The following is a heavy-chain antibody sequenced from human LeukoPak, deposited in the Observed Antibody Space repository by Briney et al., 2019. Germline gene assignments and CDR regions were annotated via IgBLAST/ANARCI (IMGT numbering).Heavy chain of an antibody. CDR3: ARPSGSYSFDY. J-gene: IGHJ4*02. CDR2: INHSGSA. Sequence: SETLSLTCAVYGGSFSGYYWSWIRQPPGKGLEWIGEINHSGSANYYPSLKSRVTMSVDTSKNQFSLNLSSVTAADTAVYYCARPSGSYSFDYWGQGTLVTVSS. D-gene: IGHD1-26*01. CDR1: GGSFSGYY. V-gene: IGHV4-34*01.